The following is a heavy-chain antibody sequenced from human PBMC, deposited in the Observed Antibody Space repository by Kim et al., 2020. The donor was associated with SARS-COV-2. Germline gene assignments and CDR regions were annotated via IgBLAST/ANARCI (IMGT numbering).Heavy chain of an antibody. V-gene: IGHV7-4-1*02. CDR1: GYTFTSYA. CDR2: INTNTGNP. J-gene: IGHJ6*02. CDR3: ARDRYHSSSWSFNYYYYGMDV. Sequence: ASVKVSCKASGYTFTSYAMNWVRQAPGQGLEWMGWINTNTGNPTYAQGFTGRFVFSLDTSVSTAYLQISSLKAEDTAVYYCARDRYHSSSWSFNYYYYGMDVWGQGTTVTVSS. D-gene: IGHD6-13*01.